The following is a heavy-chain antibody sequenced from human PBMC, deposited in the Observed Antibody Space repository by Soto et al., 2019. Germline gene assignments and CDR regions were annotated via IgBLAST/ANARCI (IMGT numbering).Heavy chain of an antibody. V-gene: IGHV2-5*02. CDR2: IYWDEDK. CDR1: GFSLTSSGAG. J-gene: IGHJ4*02. CDR3: AHTQAVHRRQDPFDY. Sequence: QITLKESGPTLLKPTQTLTLTCSFAGFSLTSSGAGVGWLRQHPGKALERLAVIYWDEDKRYSPSLRSRLTITNATSKNQAVHTRTYLDPADTATYFGAHTQAVHRRQDPFDYWVQGTLLTVSS. D-gene: IGHD2-15*01.